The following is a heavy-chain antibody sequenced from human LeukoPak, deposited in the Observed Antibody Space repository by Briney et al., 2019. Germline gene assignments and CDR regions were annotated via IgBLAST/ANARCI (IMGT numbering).Heavy chain of an antibody. D-gene: IGHD3-22*01. CDR2: ISGSGGST. CDR1: GFTFSSYA. J-gene: IGHJ4*02. CDR3: AKAYYSSGGGY. Sequence: GGSLRLSCAASGFTFSSYAMSWVRQAPGKGLEWVSAISGSGGSTYYADTVKGRFTISRDNSKNTVYLQMNSLRAEDTAVYYCAKAYYSSGGGYWGQGTLVTVSS. V-gene: IGHV3-23*01.